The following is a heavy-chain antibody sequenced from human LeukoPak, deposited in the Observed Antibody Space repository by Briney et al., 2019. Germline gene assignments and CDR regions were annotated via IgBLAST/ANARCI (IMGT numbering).Heavy chain of an antibody. CDR3: ARVDRGVPREINAFDI. CDR2: INAGNGNT. Sequence: ASVKVSCKASGYTFTSYAMHWVRQAPGQRLEWMGWINAGNGNTKYSQKFQGRVTITRDTSASTAYMELSSLRSEDTAVYYCARVDRGVPREINAFDIWGQGTMVTVSS. CDR1: GYTFTSYA. V-gene: IGHV1-3*01. D-gene: IGHD3-10*01. J-gene: IGHJ3*02.